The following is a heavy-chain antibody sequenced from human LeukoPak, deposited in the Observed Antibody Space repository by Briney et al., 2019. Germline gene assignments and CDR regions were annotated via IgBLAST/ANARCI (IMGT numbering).Heavy chain of an antibody. J-gene: IGHJ4*02. CDR2: INPSGGST. CDR1: GYTFTSYD. D-gene: IGHD3-22*01. V-gene: IGHV1-46*01. Sequence: ASVKVSCKASGYTFTSYDINWVRQATGQGLEWMGIINPSGGSTSYAQKFQGRVTMTRDTSTSTVYMELSSLRSEDTAVYYCARDLPTYYYDSSGYYGFDYWGQGTLVTVSS. CDR3: ARDLPTYYYDSSGYYGFDY.